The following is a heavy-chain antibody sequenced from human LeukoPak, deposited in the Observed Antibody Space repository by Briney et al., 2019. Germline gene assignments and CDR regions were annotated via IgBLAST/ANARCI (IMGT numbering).Heavy chain of an antibody. J-gene: IGHJ4*02. D-gene: IGHD2-2*01. V-gene: IGHV1-24*01. CDR2: FDPEDGET. CDR1: GYTLTELS. Sequence: ASVKVSCKVSGYTLTELSMHWVRQAPGKGLEWMGGFDPEDGETIYAQKFQGRVTMTEDTSTDTAYMELSSLRSEDTAVYYCATDFKLAMPSSSWGQGTLVTVPS. CDR3: ATDFKLAMPSSS.